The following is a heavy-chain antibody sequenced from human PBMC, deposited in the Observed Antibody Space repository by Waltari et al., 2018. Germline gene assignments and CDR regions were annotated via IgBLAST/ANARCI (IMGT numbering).Heavy chain of an antibody. CDR1: GYTFTSYN. D-gene: IGHD2-8*01. CDR3: AIMAFTAGVDY. Sequence: QVQLVQSGAEVKKPGASVKVSCKGSGYTFTSYNNHWVRQATGQGLEWMGWMNPNSSSTGYAQTLQDRVTMTWDTSTGTAYMQLSSLKFDDTAVYYCAIMAFTAGVDYWGQGTPVTVS. V-gene: IGHV1-8*01. J-gene: IGHJ4*02. CDR2: MNPNSSST.